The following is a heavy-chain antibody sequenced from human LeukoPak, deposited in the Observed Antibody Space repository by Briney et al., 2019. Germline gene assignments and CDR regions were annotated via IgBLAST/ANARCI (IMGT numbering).Heavy chain of an antibody. CDR3: ARGPKTSFDY. Sequence: PGGSLRLSCAASGFTFSSYAMSWVRQAPGKGLEWVSYISSSGSTIYYAASVKGRFTISRDSAKNSLYLQMNGLRAEDTAIYYCARGPKTSFDYWGQGTLVTVSS. CDR1: GFTFSSYA. V-gene: IGHV3-48*01. CDR2: ISSSGSTI. J-gene: IGHJ4*02.